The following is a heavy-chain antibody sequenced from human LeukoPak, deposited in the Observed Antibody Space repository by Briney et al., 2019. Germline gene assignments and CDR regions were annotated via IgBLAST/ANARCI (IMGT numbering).Heavy chain of an antibody. D-gene: IGHD3-10*01. V-gene: IGHV4-34*01. J-gene: IGHJ4*02. CDR2: INHSGST. Sequence: PSETLSLTCAVYGGSFSGYYWSWIRQPPGKGLEWIGEINHSGSTNYNPSLKSRVTISVDTSKNQFSLKLSSVTAADTAVYYCARLGQSDYYGSGSYYSLDYWGQGTLVTVSS. CDR3: ARLGQSDYYGSGSYYSLDY. CDR1: GGSFSGYY.